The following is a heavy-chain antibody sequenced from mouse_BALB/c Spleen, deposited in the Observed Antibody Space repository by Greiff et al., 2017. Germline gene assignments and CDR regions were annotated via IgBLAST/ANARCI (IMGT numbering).Heavy chain of an antibody. CDR1: GFNIKDTY. Sequence: DVKLVESGAELVKPGASVKLSCTASGFNIKDTYMHWVKQRPEQGLEWIGRIDPANGNTKYDPKFQGKATITADTSSNTAYLQLSSLTSEDTAVYYCARWADFFAYWGQGTLVTVSA. J-gene: IGHJ3*01. V-gene: IGHV14-3*02. D-gene: IGHD3-3*01. CDR2: IDPANGNT. CDR3: ARWADFFAY.